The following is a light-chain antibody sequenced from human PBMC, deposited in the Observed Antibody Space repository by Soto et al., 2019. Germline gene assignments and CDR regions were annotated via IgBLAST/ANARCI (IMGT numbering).Light chain of an antibody. CDR1: QSVSSGF. J-gene: IGKJ4*01. CDR3: QQYENYPLT. V-gene: IGKV3-20*01. CDR2: GAS. Sequence: EIVLTQSPGTLSLSPGERATLSCRASQSVSSGFLVWYQQKPGQAPRLLIYGASSRATGIPDRFSGSGSGTDFTLTISSLESEDFAVYYCQQYENYPLTFGGGTKVEIK.